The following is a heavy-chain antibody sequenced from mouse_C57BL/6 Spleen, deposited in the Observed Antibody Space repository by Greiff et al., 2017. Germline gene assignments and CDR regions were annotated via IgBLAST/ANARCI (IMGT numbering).Heavy chain of an antibody. V-gene: IGHV1-50*01. D-gene: IGHD1-1*01. CDR1: GYTFTSYW. CDR2: IDPSDSYT. J-gene: IGHJ3*01. CDR3: ARSRLRYGFAY. Sequence: QVQLKQPGAELVKPGASVKLSCKASGYTFTSYWMQWVKQRPGQGLEWIGEIDPSDSYTNYNQKFKGKATLTVDTSSSTADMQRSSLTTEDSAVYYCARSRLRYGFAYWGQGTLVTVSA.